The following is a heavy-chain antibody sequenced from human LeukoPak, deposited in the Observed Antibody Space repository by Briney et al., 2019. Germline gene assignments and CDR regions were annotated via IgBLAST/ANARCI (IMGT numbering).Heavy chain of an antibody. CDR3: ARQGDSGYYPYFDY. Sequence: SETLSLTCTVSGGSISSSSYYWGWIRQPPGKGLEWIGSIYYSGSTYYNPSLKSRVTISVDTSKNQFSLKLSSVTAADTAAYYCARQGDSGYYPYFDYWGQGTLVTVSS. D-gene: IGHD3-22*01. CDR1: GGSISSSSYY. J-gene: IGHJ4*02. CDR2: IYYSGST. V-gene: IGHV4-39*01.